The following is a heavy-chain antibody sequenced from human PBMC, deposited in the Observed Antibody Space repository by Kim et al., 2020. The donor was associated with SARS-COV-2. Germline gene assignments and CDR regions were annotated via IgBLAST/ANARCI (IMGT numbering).Heavy chain of an antibody. CDR2: ISGSGGST. J-gene: IGHJ3*02. CDR3: ANLPEATPYDYVWGSYRYQPTDAFDI. CDR1: GFTFSSYA. D-gene: IGHD3-16*02. V-gene: IGHV3-23*01. Sequence: GGSLRLSCAASGFTFSSYAMSWVRQAPGKGLEWVSAISGSGGSTYYADSVKGRFTISRDNSKNTLYLQMNSLRAEDTAVYYCANLPEATPYDYVWGSYRYQPTDAFDIWGQGTMVTVSS.